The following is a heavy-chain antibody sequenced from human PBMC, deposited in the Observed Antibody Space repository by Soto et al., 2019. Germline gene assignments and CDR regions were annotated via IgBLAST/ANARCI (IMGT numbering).Heavy chain of an antibody. V-gene: IGHV5-51*01. CDR3: AEIRGDSKVVTGLFDP. D-gene: IGHD2-15*01. CDR2: VYPDDSHT. Sequence: GESLKISCHASGDSFTKYWLAWVRQMPGKGLEWLVIVYPDDSHTKYIPSFQGRVTISADKSISTAYLQWGSMKVSDTAMYYCAEIRGDSKVVTGLFDPWGKGTLVTVSS. J-gene: IGHJ5*02. CDR1: GDSFTKYW.